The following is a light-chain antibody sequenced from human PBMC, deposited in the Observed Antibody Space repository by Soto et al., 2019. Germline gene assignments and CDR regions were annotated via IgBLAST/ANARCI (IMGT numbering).Light chain of an antibody. CDR2: EGS. CDR1: SSDLGSYNL. J-gene: IGLJ2*01. V-gene: IGLV2-23*01. Sequence: QSALTQPASVSGSPGQSITISCTGTSSDLGSYNLVSWYQQHPGKPPKLLIYEGSKRPSGVSNRFSGSKSGNTASLTISGLQAEDEADYYCCSYAGSSNVVFGGGTKLTVL. CDR3: CSYAGSSNVV.